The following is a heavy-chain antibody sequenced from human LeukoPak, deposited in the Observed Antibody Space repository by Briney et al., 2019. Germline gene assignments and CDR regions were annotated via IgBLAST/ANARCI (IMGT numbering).Heavy chain of an antibody. CDR3: ARKTTVTTTYAFDI. CDR1: GGSLSSRSHY. Sequence: SETLSLTCTVSGGSLSSRSHYWGWIRQPPGQGLEWIGSLSNSGNTYYNPSLKSRVTISVDTSKNQFSLNLSSVTAADTAVYFCARKTTVTTTYAFDIWGQGTMVTVSS. CDR2: LSNSGNT. D-gene: IGHD4-17*01. V-gene: IGHV4-39*07. J-gene: IGHJ3*02.